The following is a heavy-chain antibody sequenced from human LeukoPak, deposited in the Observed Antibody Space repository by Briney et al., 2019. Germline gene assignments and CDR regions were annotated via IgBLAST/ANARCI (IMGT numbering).Heavy chain of an antibody. CDR1: GFTFSSYA. D-gene: IGHD2-15*01. CDR3: ASECSGGSCYLFAVGGSSNY. J-gene: IGHJ4*02. CDR2: ISSSSSYI. V-gene: IGHV3-21*01. Sequence: KAGGSLRLSCAASGFTFSSYAMSWVRQAPGKGLEWVSSISSSSSYIYYADSVKGRFTISRDNAKNSLYLQMNSLRAEDTAVYYCASECSGGSCYLFAVGGSSNYWGQGTLVTVSS.